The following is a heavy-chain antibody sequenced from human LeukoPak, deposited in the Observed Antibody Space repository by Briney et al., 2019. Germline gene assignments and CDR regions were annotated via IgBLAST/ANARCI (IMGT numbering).Heavy chain of an antibody. CDR3: AKVGGASYYVENDC. Sequence: GGSLRLSCAASGFTFSSYSMNWVRQAPGKGLEWVSSISSSSSYIYYADSVKGRFTISRDNAKNSLYLQMNSLRAEDTALYYCAKVGGASYYVENDCWGQGTLVTVSS. V-gene: IGHV3-21*04. J-gene: IGHJ4*02. D-gene: IGHD1-26*01. CDR2: ISSSSSYI. CDR1: GFTFSSYS.